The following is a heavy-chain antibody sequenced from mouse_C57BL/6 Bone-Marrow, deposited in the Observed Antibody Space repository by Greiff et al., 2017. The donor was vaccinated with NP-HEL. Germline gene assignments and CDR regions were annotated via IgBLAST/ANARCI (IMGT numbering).Heavy chain of an antibody. Sequence: EVKLEESGAELVRPGASLKLSCTASGFNIHDDYMHWVKQRPEQGLEWIGWIDPENGDTEYASKLQGKATITADTYSNTAYLQLSSLTSDVTAVYYCTMPDEYDYGDYRGPGTTLTVYS. V-gene: IGHV14-4*01. D-gene: IGHD5-2*01. CDR2: IDPENGDT. J-gene: IGHJ2*01. CDR1: GFNIHDDY. CDR3: TMPDEYDYGDY.